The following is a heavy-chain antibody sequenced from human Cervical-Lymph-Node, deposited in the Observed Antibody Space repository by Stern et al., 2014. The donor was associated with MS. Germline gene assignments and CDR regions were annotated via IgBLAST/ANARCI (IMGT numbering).Heavy chain of an antibody. D-gene: IGHD1-14*01. J-gene: IGHJ4*02. CDR2: IYPGGSET. CDR1: GYKFSIHW. CDR3: ARQTTAWASDV. Sequence: EQLVQSGAELIRPGESLKISCKGSGYKFSIHWIAWVRQVPGKCLEWMGIIYPGGSETSYSPPFQCQVTMSADKSTSTAYLQWSSLNASDTAMYFCARQTTAWASDVWGQGTLVTVSS. V-gene: IGHV5-51*01.